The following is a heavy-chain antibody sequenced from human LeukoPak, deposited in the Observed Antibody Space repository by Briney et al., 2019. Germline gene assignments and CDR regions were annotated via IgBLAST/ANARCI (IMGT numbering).Heavy chain of an antibody. D-gene: IGHD3-22*01. Sequence: ASVKVSCKASGHTFTGYYMHWVRQAPGQGLEWMGWINPNSGGTNYAQKFQGRVTMTRDTSTSTAYMELSRLRSDDTAVYYCARGPAVGYDSSGYYWGFDPWGQGTLVTVSS. V-gene: IGHV1-2*02. CDR2: INPNSGGT. J-gene: IGHJ5*02. CDR1: GHTFTGYY. CDR3: ARGPAVGYDSSGYYWGFDP.